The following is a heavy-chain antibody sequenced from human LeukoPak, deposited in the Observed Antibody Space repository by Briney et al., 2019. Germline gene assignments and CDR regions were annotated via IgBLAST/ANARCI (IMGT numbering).Heavy chain of an antibody. Sequence: ASVKVSCKASGGTFSSYAISWVRQAPGQGLEWMGRIIPILGIANYAQKFQGRVTITADKSTSTAYMELSSLRSEDTAVYYCARGVEGYYDSSGYYSPWGQGTLVTVSS. CDR1: GGTFSSYA. V-gene: IGHV1-69*04. D-gene: IGHD3-22*01. CDR3: ARGVEGYYDSSGYYSP. CDR2: IIPILGIA. J-gene: IGHJ5*02.